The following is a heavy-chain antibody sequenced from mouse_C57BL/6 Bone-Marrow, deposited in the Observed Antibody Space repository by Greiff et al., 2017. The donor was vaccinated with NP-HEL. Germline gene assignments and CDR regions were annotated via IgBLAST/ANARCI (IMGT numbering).Heavy chain of an antibody. CDR3: ARSSFTLFDY. V-gene: IGHV1-50*01. CDR2: IDPSDSYT. CDR1: GYTFTSYW. Sequence: VQLQQSGAELVKPGASVKLSCKASGYTFTSYWMQWVKQRPGQGLEWIGEIDPSDSYTNYNQKFKGKATLTVDTSSSTAYMQLSSLTSEDSAVYYCARSSFTLFDYWGQGTTLTVSS. J-gene: IGHJ2*01.